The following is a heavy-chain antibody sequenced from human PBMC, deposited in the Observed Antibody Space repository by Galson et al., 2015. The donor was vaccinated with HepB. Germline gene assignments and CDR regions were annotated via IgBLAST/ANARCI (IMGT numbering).Heavy chain of an antibody. D-gene: IGHD6-19*01. CDR2: VYNDREGGST. CDR3: AREQWYYMDV. CDR1: GFPVNRYY. Sequence: SLRLSCAASGFPVNRYYMNWVRQAPGKGLEWVSVVYNDREGGSTHYTDSVKGRFTISRDNSKNAVYLQMNSLRVEDSALYFCAREQWYYMDVWGKGTTVTVSS. V-gene: IGHV3-53*01. J-gene: IGHJ6*03.